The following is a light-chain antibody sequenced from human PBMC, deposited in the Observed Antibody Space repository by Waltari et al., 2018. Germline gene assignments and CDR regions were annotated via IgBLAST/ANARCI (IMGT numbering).Light chain of an antibody. Sequence: QSALTQPASVSGSPAQPLTVPSTGTRRGTDTHHFVARYPQCSGQAPQLILFEDSRRPSGVSSRFSASQSGDMASLTISGLQREDEAQYHCCSYGTSNTVVLFGGGTQLTVL. CDR3: CSYGTSNTVVL. J-gene: IGLJ2*01. V-gene: IGLV2-23*01. CDR1: RRGTDTHHF. CDR2: EDS.